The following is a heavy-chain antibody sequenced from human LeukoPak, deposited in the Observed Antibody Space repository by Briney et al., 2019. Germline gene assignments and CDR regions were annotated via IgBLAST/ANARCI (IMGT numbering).Heavy chain of an antibody. CDR2: INHSGST. CDR1: GGSFSGYH. D-gene: IGHD3-10*01. Sequence: SETLSLTCAVYGGSFSGYHWSWIRQPPGKGLEWIGEINHSGSTNYNPSLKSRVTISVDTSKNQFSLKLSSVTAADTAVYYCARVSLVRGAPDYYFDYWGQGTLVTVSS. CDR3: ARVSLVRGAPDYYFDY. J-gene: IGHJ4*02. V-gene: IGHV4-34*01.